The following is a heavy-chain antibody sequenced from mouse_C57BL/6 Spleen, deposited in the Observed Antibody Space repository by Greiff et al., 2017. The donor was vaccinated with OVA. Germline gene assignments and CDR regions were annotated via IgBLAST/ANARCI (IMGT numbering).Heavy chain of an antibody. CDR3: AYSNSVLFAY. D-gene: IGHD2-5*01. CDR2: IDPEDGET. J-gene: IGHJ3*01. CDR1: GFNIKDYY. Sequence: EVHLVESGAELVKPGASVKLSCTASGFNIKDYYMHWVKQRTEQGLEWIGRIDPEDGETKYAPKFQGKATITADTSSNTADLQLSSLTSEDTAVYYCAYSNSVLFAYWGQGTLVTVSA. V-gene: IGHV14-2*01.